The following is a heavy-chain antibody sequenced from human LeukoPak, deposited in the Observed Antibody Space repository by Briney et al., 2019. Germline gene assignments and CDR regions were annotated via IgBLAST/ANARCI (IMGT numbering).Heavy chain of an antibody. J-gene: IGHJ5*02. D-gene: IGHD1-1*01. CDR2: IYHSGST. V-gene: IGHV4-38-2*02. Sequence: PSETLSLTCTVSGYSISSGYYWGWIRQPPGKGLEWIGSIYHSGSTYYNPSLKSRVTISVDTSKNQFSLKLSSVTAADTAVYYCARVEEWPDNWFDPWGQGTLVTVSS. CDR1: GYSISSGYY. CDR3: ARVEEWPDNWFDP.